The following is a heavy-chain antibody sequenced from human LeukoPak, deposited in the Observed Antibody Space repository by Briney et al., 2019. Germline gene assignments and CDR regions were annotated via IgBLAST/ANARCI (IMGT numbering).Heavy chain of an antibody. CDR1: GFTFSSYS. V-gene: IGHV3-48*04. Sequence: GGSLRLSCAASGFTFSSYSMNWVRQAPGKGLEWVSYISSSSSTIYYADSVKGRFTISRDNAKNSLYLQMNSLRAEDTAVYYCARRPLGRGHYYYYYGMDVWGQGTTVTVSS. CDR3: ARRPLGRGHYYYYYGMDV. J-gene: IGHJ6*02. D-gene: IGHD6-25*01. CDR2: ISSSSSTI.